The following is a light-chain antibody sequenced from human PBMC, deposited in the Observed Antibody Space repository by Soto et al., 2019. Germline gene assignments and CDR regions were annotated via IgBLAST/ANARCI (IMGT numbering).Light chain of an antibody. J-gene: IGKJ5*01. CDR3: QQRSNWPPIT. Sequence: EIVMTQSPATLSVSPGERATLSCRASQSVSSNLAWYQQKPGQAPRLLIHGASTRATGTPARFSGSGSGTEFTLTISSLEPEDFAVYYCQQRSNWPPITFGQGTRLEIK. CDR2: GAS. CDR1: QSVSSN. V-gene: IGKV3-15*01.